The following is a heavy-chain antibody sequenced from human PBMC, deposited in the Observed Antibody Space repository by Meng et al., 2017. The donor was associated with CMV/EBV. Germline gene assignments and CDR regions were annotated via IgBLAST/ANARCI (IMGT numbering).Heavy chain of an antibody. CDR3: ARTNTPQYSSSWYRYYYYGMDV. Sequence: GESLKISCKGSGYSFTSYWIGWVRQMPGKGLEWMGIIYPGGSDTRYSPSFQGQVTISADKSISTAYLQWSSLKASDTAMYYCARTNTPQYSSSWYRYYYYGMDVWGQGTTVTVSS. CDR1: GYSFTSYW. D-gene: IGHD6-13*01. J-gene: IGHJ6*02. CDR2: IYPGGSDT. V-gene: IGHV5-51*01.